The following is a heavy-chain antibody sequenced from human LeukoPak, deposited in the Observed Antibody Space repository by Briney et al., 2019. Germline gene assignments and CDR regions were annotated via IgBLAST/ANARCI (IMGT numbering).Heavy chain of an antibody. CDR2: ISHAGST. CDR1: GDSISSNNW. Sequence: SETLSLTCTVSGDSISSNNWWNWVRQPPGKGLDWIGEISHAGSTKYNPSLKNRVTISKDDSKNQFSLKLNSVTAADTAVYYCAREGPARCSSTSCYPIWGQGTTVTVSS. V-gene: IGHV4-4*02. D-gene: IGHD2-2*01. J-gene: IGHJ6*02. CDR3: AREGPARCSSTSCYPI.